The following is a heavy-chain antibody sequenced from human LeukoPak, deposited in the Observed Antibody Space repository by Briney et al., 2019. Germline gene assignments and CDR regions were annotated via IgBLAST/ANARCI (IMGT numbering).Heavy chain of an antibody. CDR2: INQDGKEK. D-gene: IGHD6-19*01. CDR3: ARTGGSSGWYSPALLKYYFDY. J-gene: IGHJ4*02. Sequence: GGSLRLSCAASGFTFSSYWMSWVRQAPAKGLDWVANINQDGKEKYYVDSVKGRFTISRDNAKNSLYLQMNSLRAEDTAVYYCARTGGSSGWYSPALLKYYFDYWGQGTLVTVSS. CDR1: GFTFSSYW. V-gene: IGHV3-7*01.